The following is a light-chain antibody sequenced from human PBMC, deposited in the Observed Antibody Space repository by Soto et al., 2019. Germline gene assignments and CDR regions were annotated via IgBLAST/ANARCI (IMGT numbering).Light chain of an antibody. CDR3: QQSYSPYLT. CDR2: YAS. V-gene: IGKV1-39*01. J-gene: IGKJ4*01. CDR1: QSVTNY. Sequence: DIPMTQSPSSLSASVGDRVTMTCRASQSVTNYLNWYQQKPGKAPRALIYYASNLQSGVPSRFSGSGSGTAFSLTISSLQPEDFATYYCQQSYSPYLTFGGGTKVEMK.